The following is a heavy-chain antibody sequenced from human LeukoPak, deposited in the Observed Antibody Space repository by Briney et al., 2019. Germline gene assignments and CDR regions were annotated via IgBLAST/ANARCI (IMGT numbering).Heavy chain of an antibody. Sequence: SGGYLRLSCAASGFTFSSYAMSWVRQAPGKGLEWVSAISGSGGSTYYADSVKGRFTISRDNSKNTLYLQMNSLRAEDTAVYYCAKDYYYDSSGYYGSFDYWGQGTLVTVSS. V-gene: IGHV3-23*01. CDR3: AKDYYYDSSGYYGSFDY. CDR1: GFTFSSYA. J-gene: IGHJ4*02. CDR2: ISGSGGST. D-gene: IGHD3-22*01.